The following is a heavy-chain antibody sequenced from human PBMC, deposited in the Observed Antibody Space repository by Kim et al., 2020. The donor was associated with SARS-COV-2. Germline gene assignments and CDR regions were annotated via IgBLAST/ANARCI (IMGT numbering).Heavy chain of an antibody. CDR3: ARVDSAGAY. CDR2: IYYSGST. V-gene: IGHV4-31*03. CDR1: GCSISSDGYY. D-gene: IGHD1-26*01. J-gene: IGHJ4*02. Sequence: SETLSLTCTVSGCSISSDGYYWIWLRQHPGMGLEWIGYIYYSGSTYYNPSHNSRVTISVDTSKNQFSLKLSSVTAADTAVYYCARVDSAGAYWVQGTLVT.